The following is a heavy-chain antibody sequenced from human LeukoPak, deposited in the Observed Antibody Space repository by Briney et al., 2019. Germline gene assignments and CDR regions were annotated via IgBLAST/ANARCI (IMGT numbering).Heavy chain of an antibody. CDR1: GFTFRNFV. CDR3: ARDVTGDGDLES. V-gene: IGHV3-30*04. Sequence: GRSLRLSCAASGFTFRNFVMHWVRQAPGKGLEWVSVISYDGSNKYYADSVKGRFTISRDNSKNTLYLQMNSLRSEDTALYYCARDVTGDGDLESWGQGTLVTVSP. CDR2: ISYDGSNK. J-gene: IGHJ5*02. D-gene: IGHD4-17*01.